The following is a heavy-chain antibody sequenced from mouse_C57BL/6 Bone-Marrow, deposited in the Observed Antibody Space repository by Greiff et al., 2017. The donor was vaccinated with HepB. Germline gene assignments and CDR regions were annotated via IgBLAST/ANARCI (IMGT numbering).Heavy chain of an antibody. CDR1: GYTFTSYW. D-gene: IGHD2-1*01. V-gene: IGHV1-64*01. Sequence: QVQLKQSGAELVKPGASVKLSCKASGYTFTSYWMHWVKQRPGQGLEWIGMIHPNSGSTNYNEKFKSKATLTVDKSSSTAYMQLSSLTSEDSAVYYCARHGTTWFAYWGQGTLVTVSA. CDR2: IHPNSGST. J-gene: IGHJ3*01. CDR3: ARHGTTWFAY.